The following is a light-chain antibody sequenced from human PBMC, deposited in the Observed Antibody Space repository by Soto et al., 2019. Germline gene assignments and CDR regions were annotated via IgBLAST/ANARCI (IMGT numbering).Light chain of an antibody. CDR1: QSIGSW. CDR3: QQYNSFPYT. V-gene: IGKV1-5*01. CDR2: DAS. J-gene: IGKJ2*01. Sequence: DIQMTQSPSTLSASVGDRVTIACRASQSIGSWLAWYQQKPGKAPNLLIYDASSLKSGVPSRFRGSGSGTELTLTISSLQPDDFSTYYCQQYNSFPYTFGQGIKVDIK.